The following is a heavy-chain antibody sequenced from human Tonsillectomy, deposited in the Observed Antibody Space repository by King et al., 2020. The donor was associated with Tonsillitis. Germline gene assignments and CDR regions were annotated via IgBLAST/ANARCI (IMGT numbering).Heavy chain of an antibody. V-gene: IGHV4-59*01. CDR2: IYNSGST. CDR1: GGSIRSYY. J-gene: IGHJ4*02. CDR3: ARAVNYYGSGSYYPLGY. Sequence: VQLQESGPGLVKPSETLSLTCTVSGGSIRSYYWSWIRQPPGKGLEWLGYIYNSGSTNYNPSLKSRVTISLDTSKNQLSLNLSSVTAADTAVYYCARAVNYYGSGSYYPLGYGGQGTLVTVSS. D-gene: IGHD3-10*01.